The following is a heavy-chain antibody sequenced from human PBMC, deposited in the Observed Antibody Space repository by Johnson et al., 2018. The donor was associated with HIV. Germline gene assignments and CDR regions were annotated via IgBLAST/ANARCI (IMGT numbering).Heavy chain of an antibody. D-gene: IGHD6-13*01. CDR3: AKELAADGVDAFDI. CDR1: GFTFSSYW. V-gene: IGHV3-23*04. CDR2: ISGSAIST. J-gene: IGHJ3*02. Sequence: VQLVESGGGVVQPGGSLRLSCAASGFTFSSYWMHWVRQAPGKGLVWVSAISGSAISTYYADSVKGRFTISRDNSKNTLYLQMNSLRVEDTAVYYCAKELAADGVDAFDIWGQGTMVTVS.